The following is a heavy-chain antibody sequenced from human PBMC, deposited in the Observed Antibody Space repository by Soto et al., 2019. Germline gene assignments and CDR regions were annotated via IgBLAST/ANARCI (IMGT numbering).Heavy chain of an antibody. CDR1: GFAFGTYG. D-gene: IGHD3-3*01. CDR2: ITRGNT. Sequence: EVQLLESGGGLIQPGGSLRLSCAASGFAFGTYGMGWVRQAPGKGLEWVSTITRGNTYYAASVRGRFTISRDNSENTLYLQMSSLRAEDTALYYCARDKERGGYDSDFEHWGQGTLVTVSS. J-gene: IGHJ4*02. V-gene: IGHV3-23*01. CDR3: ARDKERGGYDSDFEH.